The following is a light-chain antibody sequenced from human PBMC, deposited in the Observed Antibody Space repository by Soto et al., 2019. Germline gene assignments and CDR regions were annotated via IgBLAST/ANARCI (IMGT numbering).Light chain of an antibody. CDR1: ISDVGGYNY. CDR3: SSYTSSSTLVV. J-gene: IGLJ2*01. V-gene: IGLV2-14*03. Sequence: QSVLTQPASVSGSPGQSITISCSGTISDVGGYNYVSWYQHHPGKAPKLMIYDVSNRPSGVSNRFSGSKSGNTASLTISGLQAEDEADYYCSSYTSSSTLVVFGGGTKLTVL. CDR2: DVS.